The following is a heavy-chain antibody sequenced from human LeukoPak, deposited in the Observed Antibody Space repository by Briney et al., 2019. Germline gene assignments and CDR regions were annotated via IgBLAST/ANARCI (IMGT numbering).Heavy chain of an antibody. CDR1: GGTSSSYA. D-gene: IGHD5-18*01. CDR3: AREEMDTAMVNFDY. Sequence: SVKVSCKASGGTSSSYAISWVRQAPGQGLEWMGRIIPILGIANYAQKFQGRVTITADKSTSTAYMELRSLRSEDTAVYYCAREEMDTAMVNFDYWGQGTLVTVSS. CDR2: IIPILGIA. V-gene: IGHV1-69*04. J-gene: IGHJ4*02.